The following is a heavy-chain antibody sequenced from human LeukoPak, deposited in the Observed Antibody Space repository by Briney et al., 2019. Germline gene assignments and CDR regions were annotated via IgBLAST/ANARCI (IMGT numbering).Heavy chain of an antibody. D-gene: IGHD4-17*01. CDR2: IIPIFGTA. CDR1: GGTFSSYA. CDR3: ARGGIDYGDYNPFDY. J-gene: IGHJ4*02. Sequence: SVKVSCKASGGTFSSYAISWVRQAPGQGLEWMGGIIPIFGTANYAQKFQGRVTITADESTSTAYMELSSLRSEDTAVYYCARGGIDYGDYNPFDYWGRGTLVTVSS. V-gene: IGHV1-69*13.